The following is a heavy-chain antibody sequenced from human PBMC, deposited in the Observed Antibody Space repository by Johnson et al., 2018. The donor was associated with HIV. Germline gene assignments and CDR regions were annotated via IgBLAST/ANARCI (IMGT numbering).Heavy chain of an antibody. J-gene: IGHJ3*01. CDR3: ARDGRDLVTRGSCDV. D-gene: IGHD3-9*01. Sequence: QMQLVESGGGVVQPGRSLRLSCAASGFTFSSYGMHWVRQAPGKGLEWVSCIFSVGDVYSAASVKGRFHISRDNSKNMVYLQMNSLRPEDTAVYYCARDGRDLVTRGSCDVWGQGTVVTVSS. CDR1: GFTFSSYG. V-gene: IGHV3-NL1*01. CDR2: IFSVGDV.